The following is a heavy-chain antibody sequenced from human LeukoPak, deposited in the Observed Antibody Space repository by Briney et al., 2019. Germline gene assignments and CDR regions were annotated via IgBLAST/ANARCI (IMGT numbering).Heavy chain of an antibody. CDR2: IRGSGADT. D-gene: IGHD2-2*01. J-gene: IGHJ4*02. V-gene: IGHV3-23*01. CDR1: GFTFSNYA. Sequence: GGSLRLSCAASGFTFSNYAMTWVRQAPRKGLEWVSAIRGSGADTYYVDSVKGRFTISRDNSKYTLYLQMNSLRAEDTALYFCARLGAVCSSSSCYATYWGQGTLVTVSS. CDR3: ARLGAVCSSSSCYATY.